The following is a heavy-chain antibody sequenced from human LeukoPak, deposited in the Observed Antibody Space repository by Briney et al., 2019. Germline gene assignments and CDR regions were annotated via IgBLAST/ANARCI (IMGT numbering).Heavy chain of an antibody. CDR2: IRYDGSNK. CDR1: GFTFSSYG. J-gene: IGHJ3*02. V-gene: IGHV3-30*02. CDR3: AKDITRGSWYLHDYVGSAFDI. D-gene: IGHD4-17*01. Sequence: GGSLRLSCAASGFTFSSYGMHWVRQAPGKGLEWVAFIRYDGSNKYYADSVKGRFTISRDNSKNTLYLQMNSLRAEDMAVYYCAKDITRGSWYLHDYVGSAFDIWGQGTMVTVSS.